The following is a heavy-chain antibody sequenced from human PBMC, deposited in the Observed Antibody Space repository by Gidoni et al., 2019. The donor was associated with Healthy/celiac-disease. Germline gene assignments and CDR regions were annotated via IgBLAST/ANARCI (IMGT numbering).Heavy chain of an antibody. V-gene: IGHV4-59*01. Sequence: QVQLQESGPGLVKPSETLSLTCTVSGGSISSSYWSWIRQPPGKGLEWIGYIYYSGSTNYNPSLKSRVTISVDTSKNQFSLKLSSVTAADTAVYYCARVGTENSSSWYGFWFDPWGQGTLVTVSS. D-gene: IGHD6-13*01. CDR2: IYYSGST. CDR3: ARVGTENSSSWYGFWFDP. CDR1: GGSISSSY. J-gene: IGHJ5*02.